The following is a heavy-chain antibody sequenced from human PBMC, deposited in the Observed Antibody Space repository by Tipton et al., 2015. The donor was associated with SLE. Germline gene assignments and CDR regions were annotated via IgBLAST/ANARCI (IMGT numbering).Heavy chain of an antibody. CDR3: AKGEGQGDWSLYPHFDY. CDR2: IYLGGRT. D-gene: IGHD3-9*01. J-gene: IGHJ4*02. CDR1: RFSVSAYH. V-gene: IGHV3-53*05. Sequence: SLRLSCTASRFSVSAYHMTWVRQAPGKGLEWVSVIYLGGRTDYAESVKGRFTLSRDSSENTLYLQMNSLRPEDTAIYYCAKGEGQGDWSLYPHFDYWGQGNLVTVSS.